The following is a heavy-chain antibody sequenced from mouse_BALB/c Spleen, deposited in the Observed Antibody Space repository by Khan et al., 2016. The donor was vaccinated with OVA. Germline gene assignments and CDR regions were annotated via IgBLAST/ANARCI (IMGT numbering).Heavy chain of an antibody. V-gene: IGHV1-61*01. D-gene: IGHD1-3*01. Sequence: QVQLQQPGAELVRPGASVKLSCKASGYTFTSFWMNWVKQRPGQGLEWMGMIDPSDSKSQYNPMFKDKATLTVDKSSSTAYMQLSSLTSADSAVYWCARGGFGTSFAFWGQGTLVTVSA. CDR1: GYTFTSFW. J-gene: IGHJ3*01. CDR3: ARGGFGTSFAF. CDR2: IDPSDSKS.